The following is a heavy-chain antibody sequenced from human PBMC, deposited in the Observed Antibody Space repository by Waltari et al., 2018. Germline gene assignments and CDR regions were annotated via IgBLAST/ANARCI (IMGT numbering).Heavy chain of an antibody. J-gene: IGHJ6*03. Sequence: QVQLLQWGAGLLKPSETLSLTCAVYGGSFRGYYWSWPRQPPGKGLEWLGEINHNESPDYNPSLKSRSTISIETSKNQFSLKLDSVTSADTGVYYCARGWLQVAPPYYYYMDVWDRGTAVTVSS. D-gene: IGHD6-19*01. CDR2: INHNESP. CDR3: ARGWLQVAPPYYYYMDV. V-gene: IGHV4-34*01. CDR1: GGSFRGYY.